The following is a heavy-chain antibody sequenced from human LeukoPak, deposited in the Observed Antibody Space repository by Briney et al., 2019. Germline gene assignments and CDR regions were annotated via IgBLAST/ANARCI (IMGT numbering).Heavy chain of an antibody. J-gene: IGHJ4*02. CDR3: ARGEEDSSGYYPQYYFDY. D-gene: IGHD3-22*01. CDR1: GYSINNYW. Sequence: GESLKISCKGSGYSINNYWIGWVRQMPGKGLEWMGIIYPADSDIRYSPSFQGQVTISADKSISTAYLQWSSLKASDTAMYYCARGEEDSSGYYPQYYFDYWGQGTLVTVSS. CDR2: IYPADSDI. V-gene: IGHV5-51*01.